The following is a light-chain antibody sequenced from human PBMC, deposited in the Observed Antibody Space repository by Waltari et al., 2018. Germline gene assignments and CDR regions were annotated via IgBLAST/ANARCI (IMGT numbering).Light chain of an antibody. CDR1: KLGSKY. J-gene: IGLJ1*01. Sequence: SYEVTQPPSVSVSPRQRATITCSGDKLGSKYVPWYQQKSGQSPVLVIYRDDKRPSGIPERFSGSNSGNTATLTISGTQPMDEADYYCQAWDSSAFVFGAGTKVTVL. V-gene: IGLV3-1*01. CDR2: RDD. CDR3: QAWDSSAFV.